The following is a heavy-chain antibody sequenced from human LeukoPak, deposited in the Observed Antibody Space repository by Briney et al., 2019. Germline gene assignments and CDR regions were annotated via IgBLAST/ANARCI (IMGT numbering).Heavy chain of an antibody. Sequence: ASVKVSCKAPGYTFTSYGISWVRQAPGQGLEWMGWISAYNGNTNYAQKLQGRVTMTTDTSTSTAYMELRSLRSDDTAVYYCARGDGGFTGYSSGWYGDYFDYWGQGTLVTVSS. J-gene: IGHJ4*02. V-gene: IGHV1-18*01. CDR1: GYTFTSYG. CDR3: ARGDGGFTGYSSGWYGDYFDY. D-gene: IGHD6-19*01. CDR2: ISAYNGNT.